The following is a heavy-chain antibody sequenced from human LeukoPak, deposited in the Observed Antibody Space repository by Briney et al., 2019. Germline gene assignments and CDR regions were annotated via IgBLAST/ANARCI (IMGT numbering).Heavy chain of an antibody. D-gene: IGHD4-17*01. CDR1: XXXXXIYG. CDR2: IRYDGSNK. J-gene: IGHJ4*02. V-gene: IGHV3-30*02. Sequence: GGSLXLXXXXSXXXXXIYGMHWVRXAPGKGLEWVAFIRYDGSNKYYADSVKGRFTISRDNSKNTLYLQMNSLRAEDTAVYYCAKATVTTDWGQGTLVTVSS. CDR3: AKATVTTD.